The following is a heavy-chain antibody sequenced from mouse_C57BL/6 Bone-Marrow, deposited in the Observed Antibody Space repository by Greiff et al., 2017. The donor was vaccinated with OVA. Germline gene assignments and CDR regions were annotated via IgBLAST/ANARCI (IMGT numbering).Heavy chain of an antibody. CDR3: ARSGYGYYFDY. D-gene: IGHD2-2*01. CDR2: IYPRSGNT. J-gene: IGHJ2*01. CDR1: GYTFTSYG. V-gene: IGHV1-81*01. Sequence: QVQLKQSGAELARPGASVKLSCKASGYTFTSYGISWVKQRTGQGLEWIGEIYPRSGNTYYNEKFKGKATLTADKSSSTAYMELRSLTSEDSAVYFCARSGYGYYFDYWGQGTTLTVSS.